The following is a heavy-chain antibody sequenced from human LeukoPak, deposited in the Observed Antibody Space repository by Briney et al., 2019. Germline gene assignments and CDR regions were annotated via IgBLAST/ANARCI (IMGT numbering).Heavy chain of an antibody. J-gene: IGHJ4*02. V-gene: IGHV3-7*01. Sequence: PGGSLRLSCVASGFTFSNYWMRWVRQAPGKGLEWVADMKSDGSEKNYAQSVNGRFTISRDNAKSSLFLQMNSLSAEDTGFYYCARGGLYSFDSWGQGTLVTVSS. CDR1: GFTFSNYW. D-gene: IGHD2-21*01. CDR3: ARGGLYSFDS. CDR2: MKSDGSEK.